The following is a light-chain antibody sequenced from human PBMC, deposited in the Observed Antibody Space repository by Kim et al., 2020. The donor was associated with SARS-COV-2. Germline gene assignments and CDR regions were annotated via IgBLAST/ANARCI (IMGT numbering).Light chain of an antibody. Sequence: SPGDSASLTCRASHSVSSSYLAWYQQKPGQAPRLLIYGASSRATGNPDRFSGSGSRTDFTLTISRLEPEDVAVYYCQQYGSSPLTFGGGTKVDIK. CDR3: QQYGSSPLT. J-gene: IGKJ4*01. CDR1: HSVSSSY. CDR2: GAS. V-gene: IGKV3-20*01.